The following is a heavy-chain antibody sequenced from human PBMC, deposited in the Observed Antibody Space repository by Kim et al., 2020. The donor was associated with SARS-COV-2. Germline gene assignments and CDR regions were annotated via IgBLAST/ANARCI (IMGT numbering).Heavy chain of an antibody. J-gene: IGHJ6*02. Sequence: SETLSLTCTVSGGSISSYYWSWIRQPAGKGLEWIGRIYTSGSTNYNPSLKSRVTMSVDTSKNQFSLKLSSLTAADTAVYYCARTLSPYYYGSGTLYGMDVWGQGTTVTVSS. CDR3: ARTLSPYYYGSGTLYGMDV. CDR2: IYTSGST. V-gene: IGHV4-4*07. CDR1: GGSISSYY. D-gene: IGHD3-10*01.